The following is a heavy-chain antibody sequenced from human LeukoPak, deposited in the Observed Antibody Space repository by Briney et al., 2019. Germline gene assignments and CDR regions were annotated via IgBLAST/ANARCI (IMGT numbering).Heavy chain of an antibody. Sequence: PGGSLRLSCAASGFTFSTSSMNWVRQAPGKGLEWVSSISSISTYIYYADSVKGRFTISRDNAKNSLFLQMNSLRAEDTAVYYCAAYYYTLGTSYGGHWGQGTLVTVSS. J-gene: IGHJ4*02. V-gene: IGHV3-21*01. CDR2: ISSISTYI. CDR1: GFTFSTSS. D-gene: IGHD3-10*01. CDR3: AAYYYTLGTSYGGH.